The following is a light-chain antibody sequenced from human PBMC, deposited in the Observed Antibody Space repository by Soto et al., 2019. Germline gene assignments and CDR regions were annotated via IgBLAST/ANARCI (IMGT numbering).Light chain of an antibody. J-gene: IGKJ3*01. CDR1: QSISSW. CDR3: QQYNSYFLT. Sequence: DIQMTQSPSTLSGSVGDRVTITCRASQSISSWLAWYQQKPGKAPKLLIYNASSLESGVPSRFSGSGSGTDFPLTISTQQPHHFATYYCQQYNSYFLTFGPGTKVDIK. CDR2: NAS. V-gene: IGKV1-5*01.